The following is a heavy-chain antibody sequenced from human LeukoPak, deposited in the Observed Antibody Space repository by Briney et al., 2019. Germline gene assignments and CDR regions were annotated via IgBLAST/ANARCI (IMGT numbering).Heavy chain of an antibody. Sequence: GGSLRLSXAASGFTFSSYSMNWVRQAPGKGLEWVSSITSSSNYIYYADSVKGRFTISRDNAKNSLYLQMSSLRAEDTAVYYCARDGGARPDYWGQGTLVTVSS. V-gene: IGHV3-21*01. J-gene: IGHJ4*02. CDR3: ARDGGARPDY. CDR1: GFTFSSYS. CDR2: ITSSSNYI. D-gene: IGHD2-21*01.